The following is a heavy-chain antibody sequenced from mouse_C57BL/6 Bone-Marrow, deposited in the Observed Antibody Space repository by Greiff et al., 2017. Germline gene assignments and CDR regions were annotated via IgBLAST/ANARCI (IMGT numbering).Heavy chain of an antibody. D-gene: IGHD3-2*02. Sequence: EVKVVESGGDLVKPGGSLKLSCAASGFTFSSYGMSWVRQTPDKRLAWVATISSGGSYTYSPASVKGRFTISRDNAKNTLYQQMSSLKSEDTTMYYCARQLRAYWGQGTLVTVSA. CDR2: ISSGGSYT. V-gene: IGHV5-6*02. CDR1: GFTFSSYG. J-gene: IGHJ3*01. CDR3: ARQLRAY.